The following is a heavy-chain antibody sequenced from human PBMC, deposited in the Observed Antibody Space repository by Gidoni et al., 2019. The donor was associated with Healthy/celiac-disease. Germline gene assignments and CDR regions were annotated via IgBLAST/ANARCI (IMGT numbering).Heavy chain of an antibody. CDR3: ARDYGILRFLDRVNGFDY. CDR1: GYTFTSYG. Sequence: QVQLVQSGAEVKKPGASVKVSCKASGYTFTSYGISWVRQAPGQGLEWMGWISAYNGNTNYAQKLQGRVTMTSATSTSTAYMALRSLRSDDTAVYYCARDYGILRFLDRVNGFDYWGQGTLVTVSS. J-gene: IGHJ4*02. D-gene: IGHD3-3*01. V-gene: IGHV1-18*01. CDR2: ISAYNGNT.